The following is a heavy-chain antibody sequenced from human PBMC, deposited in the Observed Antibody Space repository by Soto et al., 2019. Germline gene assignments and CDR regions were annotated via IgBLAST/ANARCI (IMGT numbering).Heavy chain of an antibody. Sequence: GGSLRLSCAASGFTFSSYGMHWVRQAPGKGLEWVAVIWYDGSNKYYADSVKGRFTISRDNSKNTLYLQMNSLRAEDTAVYYCAREEREQLVWGGYYYYYGMDVWGQGTTVTVSS. CDR1: GFTFSSYG. CDR2: IWYDGSNK. V-gene: IGHV3-33*01. D-gene: IGHD6-6*01. J-gene: IGHJ6*02. CDR3: AREEREQLVWGGYYYYYGMDV.